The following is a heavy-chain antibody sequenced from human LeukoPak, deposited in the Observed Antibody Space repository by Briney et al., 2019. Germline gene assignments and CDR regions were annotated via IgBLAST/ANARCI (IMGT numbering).Heavy chain of an antibody. V-gene: IGHV1-69*13. CDR2: IIPIFGTA. CDR1: GGTFSSHA. CDR3: ARETAHCSSTSCPINWFDP. D-gene: IGHD2-2*01. Sequence: SVKVSCKASGGTFSSHAISWVRQAPGQGLEWMGGIIPIFGTANYAQKFQGRVTITADESTSTAYMELSSLRSEDTAVYYCARETAHCSSTSCPINWFDPWGQGTLVTVSS. J-gene: IGHJ5*02.